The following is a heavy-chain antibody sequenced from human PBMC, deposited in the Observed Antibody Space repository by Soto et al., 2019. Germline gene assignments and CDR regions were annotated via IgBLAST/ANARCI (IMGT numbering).Heavy chain of an antibody. Sequence: QVQLQQSGPGLVKPSETLSLSCTVSGGSISGSFWSWIRQPPGKGLEWIAYISSSGSTKYNPSLRSRVTISLDTSMSQFSLKSSAVTAADTAVYYCARLAPRDGDPKTARAFDIWGQGTMVTVSS. CDR1: GGSISGSF. D-gene: IGHD1-1*01. CDR3: ARLAPRDGDPKTARAFDI. J-gene: IGHJ3*02. CDR2: ISSSGST. V-gene: IGHV4-59*01.